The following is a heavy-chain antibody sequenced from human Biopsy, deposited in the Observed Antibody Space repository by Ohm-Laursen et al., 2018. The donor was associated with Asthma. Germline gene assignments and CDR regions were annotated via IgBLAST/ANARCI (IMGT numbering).Heavy chain of an antibody. CDR3: ARDPGGFDP. CDR1: GYTFRSYG. J-gene: IGHJ5*02. V-gene: IGHV1-18*04. CDR2: IRPHTGDT. D-gene: IGHD3-10*01. Sequence: GSSVKVSCKASGYTFRSYGVSWMRQAPGQGLEWMGWIRPHTGDTNYAQMLRGRVTMTTDTSTSTAYMELRGLRSDDTAVYYCARDPGGFDPWGQGTLVTVSS.